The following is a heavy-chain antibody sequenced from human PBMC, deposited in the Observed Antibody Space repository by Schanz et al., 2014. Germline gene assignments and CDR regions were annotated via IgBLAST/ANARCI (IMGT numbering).Heavy chain of an antibody. CDR2: VHPSGTT. CDR1: GVSFSFYY. J-gene: IGHJ5*02. Sequence: QVQLQESGPGLVKPSETLSLTCGVGGVSFSFYYWSWVRQPPGKGLEWIGEVHPSGTTNYNPSLSYRVTMSVDASKNQFSLKLTSVTAADTAVYYCARGQDHAKTGDLWGRGTLVTISS. CDR3: ARGQDHAKTGDL. V-gene: IGHV4-34*02. D-gene: IGHD2-2*01.